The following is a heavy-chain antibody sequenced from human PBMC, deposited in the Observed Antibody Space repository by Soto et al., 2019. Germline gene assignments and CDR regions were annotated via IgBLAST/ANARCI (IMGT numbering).Heavy chain of an antibody. D-gene: IGHD6-13*01. CDR3: AKAGYHMYYYYGMDV. J-gene: IGHJ6*02. CDR2: ISARGGNT. V-gene: IGHV3-23*01. CDR1: GFTFSDYA. Sequence: GGSLRLSCAASGFTFSDYAMNWVRQAPGRGLEWVSGISARGGNTYYVDSVKGRFTISRDNSKNTLYLRMNSLRVEDTALYYCAKAGYHMYYYYGMDVWGQGTTVTVS.